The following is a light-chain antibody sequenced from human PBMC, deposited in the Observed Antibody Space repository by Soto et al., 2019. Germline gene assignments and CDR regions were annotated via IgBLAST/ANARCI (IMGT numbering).Light chain of an antibody. CDR2: GNN. Sequence: QAVVTQPPSASGTPGQRVTISCSGSSSNIGSDTVNWYQQVPGTAPKLLIYGNNQRPSGVPDRFSGSKSGTSASLAIRGLQSEDEADYFCATWDDRLQGLVFVGGTKLTVL. J-gene: IGLJ2*01. CDR1: SSNIGSDT. V-gene: IGLV1-44*01. CDR3: ATWDDRLQGLV.